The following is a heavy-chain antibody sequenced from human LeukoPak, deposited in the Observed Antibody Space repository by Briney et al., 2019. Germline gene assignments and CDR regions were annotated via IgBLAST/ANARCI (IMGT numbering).Heavy chain of an antibody. CDR2: ISWNSGSI. Sequence: GRSLRLSCAASGFTFDDYAMHWVRQAPGKGLEWVSGISWNSGSIGYADSVKGRFTISRDNAKNSLYLQMNSLRAGDTALYYCAKDRVTGTTSGWFDPWGQGTLVTVSS. V-gene: IGHV3-9*01. CDR3: AKDRVTGTTSGWFDP. J-gene: IGHJ5*02. CDR1: GFTFDDYA. D-gene: IGHD1-20*01.